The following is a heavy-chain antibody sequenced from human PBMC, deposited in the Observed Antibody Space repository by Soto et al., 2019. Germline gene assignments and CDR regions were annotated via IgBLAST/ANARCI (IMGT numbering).Heavy chain of an antibody. Sequence: SETLSLTCTVSGGSISSSSYYWGWIRQPPGKGLEWIGSIYYSGSTYYNPSLKSRVTISVDTSKNQFSLKLSSVTAADTAVYYCARRTIFGEGFDPWGQGTLVTVSS. V-gene: IGHV4-39*01. D-gene: IGHD3-3*01. CDR3: ARRTIFGEGFDP. J-gene: IGHJ5*02. CDR2: IYYSGST. CDR1: GGSISSSSYY.